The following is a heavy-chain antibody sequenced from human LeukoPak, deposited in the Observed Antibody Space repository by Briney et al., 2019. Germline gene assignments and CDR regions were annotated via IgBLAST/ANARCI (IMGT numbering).Heavy chain of an antibody. D-gene: IGHD6-19*01. Sequence: SETLSLTCAVYGGSFSGYYWSWIRQPPGKGLEWIGEINHSGSTNYNPSLKSRVTISVDTSKNQFTLKLSSVTAADTAVYYCARGLAVAGTFVRKNWFDPWGQGTLVTVSS. J-gene: IGHJ5*02. CDR2: INHSGST. CDR3: ARGLAVAGTFVRKNWFDP. CDR1: GGSFSGYY. V-gene: IGHV4-34*01.